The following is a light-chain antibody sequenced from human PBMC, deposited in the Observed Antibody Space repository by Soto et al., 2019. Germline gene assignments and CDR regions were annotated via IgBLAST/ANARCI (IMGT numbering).Light chain of an antibody. Sequence: EIVMTQSPATLSVSPGERATLSCSASQSVSSNLAWYQQKPGQAPRLIIYGASTRATGIPARFSGSGSWTEFTLTISSLQSEDYAFYYCQQYHNWPPWTFGQGNKVQIK. CDR2: GAS. V-gene: IGKV3-15*01. CDR3: QQYHNWPPWT. CDR1: QSVSSN. J-gene: IGKJ1*01.